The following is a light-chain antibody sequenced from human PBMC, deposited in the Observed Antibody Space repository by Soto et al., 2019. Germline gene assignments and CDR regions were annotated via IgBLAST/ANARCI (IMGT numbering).Light chain of an antibody. Sequence: DIQMTQSPSTLSASVGDRVTIACRASQSISTWLAWYQQKPGKAPKLLIHKASTLETGVPSRFSGSGSGTYFTLTISSLQPDDFATYYCQQYSSHWTFGQGTKLEIK. J-gene: IGKJ1*01. V-gene: IGKV1-5*03. CDR3: QQYSSHWT. CDR2: KAS. CDR1: QSISTW.